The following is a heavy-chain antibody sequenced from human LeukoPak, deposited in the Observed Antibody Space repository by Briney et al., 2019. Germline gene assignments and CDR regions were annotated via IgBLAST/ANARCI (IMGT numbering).Heavy chain of an antibody. CDR1: GFTFSSYS. CDR3: ARGGSGYGYWVYYYGMDV. Sequence: NPGGSLRLSCAASGFTFSSYSMNWVRQAPGKGLEWVSSISSSSSYIYYADSVKGRFTISRDNAKNSLYLQMNSLRAEDTAVYYCARGGSGYGYWVYYYGMDVWGQGTTVTVSS. D-gene: IGHD5-12*01. V-gene: IGHV3-21*01. CDR2: ISSSSSYI. J-gene: IGHJ6*02.